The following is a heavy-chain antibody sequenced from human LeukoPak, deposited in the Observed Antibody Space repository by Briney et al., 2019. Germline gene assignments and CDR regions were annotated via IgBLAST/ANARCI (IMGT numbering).Heavy chain of an antibody. CDR1: GFTFSSYG. V-gene: IGHV3-30*18. J-gene: IGHJ4*02. CDR2: ISYDGSNK. Sequence: GRSLRLSCAASGFTFSSYGMHWVRQAPGKGLEWVAVISYDGSNKYYTDSVKGRFTTSRDNSKNTLYLQMNDLRPEDTAVYSCAKQSPYGGRFGVDDDWGRGTLVTVSS. CDR3: AKQSPYGGRFGVDDD. D-gene: IGHD1-26*01.